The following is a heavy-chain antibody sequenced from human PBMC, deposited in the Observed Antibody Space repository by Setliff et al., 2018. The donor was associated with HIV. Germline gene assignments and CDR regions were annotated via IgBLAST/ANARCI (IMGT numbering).Heavy chain of an antibody. D-gene: IGHD1-1*01. V-gene: IGHV4-30-4*01. CDR1: GDSIRGGDFY. Sequence: SETLSLTCIVSGDSIRGGDFYWTWIRQSPGKGLEWIGYVYWSGTTHYNPSLNGRVTISVVTSENQFSLKLDSLTAADSAVYYCARTTRHDGAAYDAFDLWGQGTLVTVSS. CDR2: VYWSGTT. CDR3: ARTTRHDGAAYDAFDL. J-gene: IGHJ3*01.